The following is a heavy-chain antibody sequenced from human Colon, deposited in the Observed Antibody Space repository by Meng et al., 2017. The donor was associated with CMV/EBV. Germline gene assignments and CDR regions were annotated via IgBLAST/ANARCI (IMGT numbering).Heavy chain of an antibody. CDR3: ARELGARSPHYNWFDP. V-gene: IGHV3-48*03. J-gene: IGHJ5*02. CDR2: ISSDGGTV. D-gene: IGHD1-26*01. CDR1: GFNFNFYW. Sequence: GESLKISCEVSGFNFNFYWMSWVRQAPGKGLEWVSYISSDGGTVLYADSVKGRFTISRDNTKNSVYLQMKSLRAEDTAVYYCARELGARSPHYNWFDPWGQGTLVTVSS.